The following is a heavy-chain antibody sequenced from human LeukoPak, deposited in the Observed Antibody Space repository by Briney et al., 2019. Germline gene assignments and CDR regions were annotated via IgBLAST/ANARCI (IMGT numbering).Heavy chain of an antibody. J-gene: IGHJ4*02. Sequence: PGGSLRLSCAASGFTFSSYSMNWVRQAPGKGLEWVSSISSSSSYIYYADSVKGRFTISRDNAKNSLYLQMNSLRAEDTAVYYCARARGIQLWLRHLRHFDYWGQGTLVTVSS. D-gene: IGHD5-18*01. V-gene: IGHV3-21*01. CDR1: GFTFSSYS. CDR3: ARARGIQLWLRHLRHFDY. CDR2: ISSSSSYI.